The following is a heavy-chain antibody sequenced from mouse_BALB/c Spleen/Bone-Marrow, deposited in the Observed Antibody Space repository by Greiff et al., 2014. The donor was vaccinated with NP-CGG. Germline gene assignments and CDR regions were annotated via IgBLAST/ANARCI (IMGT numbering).Heavy chain of an antibody. V-gene: IGHV1-18*01. CDR1: GYTFTEYT. Sequence: EVQLQQSGPELVKPGASVKISCKTSGYTFTEYTIHWVKQSHEKSLEWIGNINPNIGGTTYNQKFKGKSTLTVDMASSTAYMDLRSLTSEDSAVYYCARGRFAYWGQGTLVTVSA. J-gene: IGHJ3*01. CDR2: INPNIGGT. CDR3: ARGRFAY.